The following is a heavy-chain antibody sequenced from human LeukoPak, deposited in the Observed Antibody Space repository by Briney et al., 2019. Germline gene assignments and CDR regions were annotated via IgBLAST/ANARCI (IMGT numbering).Heavy chain of an antibody. V-gene: IGHV4-39*01. D-gene: IGHD1-26*01. J-gene: IGHJ2*01. CDR1: GGSISSSSDY. CDR2: IYYSGST. Sequence: SETLSLTCTVSGGSISSSSDYWRWIRQPPGKGLEWIGSIYYSGSTYYNPSLKSRVTISVDTSKNQFSLKLSSVTAADTAVFYCARQYGGGAWYLDLWGRGTLVTVSS. CDR3: ARQYGGGAWYLDL.